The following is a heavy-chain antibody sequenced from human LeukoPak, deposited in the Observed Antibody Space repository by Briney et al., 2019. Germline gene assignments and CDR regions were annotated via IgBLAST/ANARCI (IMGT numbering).Heavy chain of an antibody. Sequence: ASVKVSCKASGGTFISDAISWVRQAHGQGLEWMGGIIPIFGTANYAQKFQGRVTITADESTSTAYMELSSLRSEDTAVYYCAMDCYGSGSYSPFRFDYWGQGTLVTVSS. CDR3: AMDCYGSGSYSPFRFDY. V-gene: IGHV1-69*13. J-gene: IGHJ4*02. CDR1: GGTFISDA. D-gene: IGHD3-10*01. CDR2: IIPIFGTA.